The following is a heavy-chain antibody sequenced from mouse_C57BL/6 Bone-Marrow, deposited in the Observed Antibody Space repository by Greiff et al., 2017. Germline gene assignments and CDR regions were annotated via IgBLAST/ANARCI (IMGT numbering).Heavy chain of an antibody. CDR3: AKNGYGSSYYAMDY. V-gene: IGHV2-5*01. CDR1: GFSLTSYG. J-gene: IGHJ4*01. D-gene: IGHD1-1*01. CDR2: IWRGGST. Sequence: QVQLKESGPGLVQPSQSLSITCTVSGFSLTSYGVHWVRQSPGKGLEWLGVIWRGGSTDYNAAFMSRLSITKDNSKCQVFFKMNSLQTDDTAIYYCAKNGYGSSYYAMDYWGQGTSVTVSS.